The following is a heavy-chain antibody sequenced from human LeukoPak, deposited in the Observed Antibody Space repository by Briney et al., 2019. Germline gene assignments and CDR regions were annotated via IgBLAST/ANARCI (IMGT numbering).Heavy chain of an antibody. Sequence: PGGSLRLSCAASGFTVSSNYMSSVRQAPGKGLEWVSVIYSGGSTYDADSVKGRFTISRDNSKNTLYLQMNSLRAEDTAVYYCASSLTTVTLYYYYYMDVWGKGTTVTVSS. CDR2: IYSGGST. CDR1: GFTVSSNY. J-gene: IGHJ6*03. D-gene: IGHD4-11*01. V-gene: IGHV3-66*02. CDR3: ASSLTTVTLYYYYYMDV.